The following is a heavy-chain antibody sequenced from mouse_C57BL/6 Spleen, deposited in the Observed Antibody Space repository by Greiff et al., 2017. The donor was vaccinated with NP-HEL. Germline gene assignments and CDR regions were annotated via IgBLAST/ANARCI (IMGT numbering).Heavy chain of an antibody. Sequence: EVQVVESGGGLVKPGGSLKLSCAASGFTFSSYAMSWVRQTPEKRLEWVATISDGGSYTYYPDNVKGRFTISRDNAKNNLYLQMSHLKSEDTAMYYCARDDGYYHYAMDYWGQGTSVTVSS. J-gene: IGHJ4*01. D-gene: IGHD2-3*01. V-gene: IGHV5-4*01. CDR2: ISDGGSYT. CDR1: GFTFSSYA. CDR3: ARDDGYYHYAMDY.